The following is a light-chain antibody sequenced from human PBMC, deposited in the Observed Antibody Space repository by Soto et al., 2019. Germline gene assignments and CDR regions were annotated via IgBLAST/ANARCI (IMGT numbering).Light chain of an antibody. CDR2: DAS. J-gene: IGKJ2*01. V-gene: IGKV3D-20*01. CDR3: QPYGSSPFT. Sequence: EIVLTQSPATLSLSPGERATLSCGASQSVSSTYLAWYQQKPGLAPRLLIYDASSRATGIPDRFSGSGSGTNFPLPIRRLGPEDFGVFYRQPYGSSPFTFGQGTKVGIK. CDR1: QSVSSTY.